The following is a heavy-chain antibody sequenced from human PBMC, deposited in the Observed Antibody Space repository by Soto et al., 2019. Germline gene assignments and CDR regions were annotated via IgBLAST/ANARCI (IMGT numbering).Heavy chain of an antibody. D-gene: IGHD2-8*01. CDR2: ISSSGSTI. CDR1: GFTFSSYE. CDR3: ATEYDCTNGVCYTRAFDI. J-gene: IGHJ3*02. Sequence: PGGSLRLSCAASGFTFSSYEMNWVRQAPGKGLEWVSYISSSGSTIYYADSVKGRFTISRDNAKNSLYLQMNSLRAEDTAVYYCATEYDCTNGVCYTRAFDIWGQGTMVTVSS. V-gene: IGHV3-48*03.